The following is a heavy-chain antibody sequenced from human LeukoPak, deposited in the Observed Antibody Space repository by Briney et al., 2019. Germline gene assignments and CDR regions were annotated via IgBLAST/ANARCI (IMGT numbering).Heavy chain of an antibody. V-gene: IGHV3-48*03. CDR3: ARVPLRYWYDGNGAQNAFDI. CDR2: ISSSGSTI. Sequence: GGSLRLSCAASGFTFSRYEMNWVRQAPGKGLEWVSYISSSGSTIYYADSVKGRFTISRDNAKNSLYLQMNSLRAEDTAVYYCARVPLRYWYDGNGAQNAFDIWGQGTMVTVSS. J-gene: IGHJ3*02. CDR1: GFTFSRYE. D-gene: IGHD3-22*01.